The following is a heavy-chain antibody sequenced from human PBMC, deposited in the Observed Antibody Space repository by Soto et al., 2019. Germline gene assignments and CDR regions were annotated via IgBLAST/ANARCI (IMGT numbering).Heavy chain of an antibody. CDR3: ARNGDIVVVPAAKRYYYYGMDV. CDR1: GFTFSSYG. D-gene: IGHD2-2*01. CDR2: IWYDGSNK. V-gene: IGHV3-33*01. J-gene: IGHJ6*02. Sequence: GGSLRLSCAASGFTFSSYGMHWVRQAPGKGLEWVAVIWYDGSNKYYADSVKGRFTISRDNSKNTLYLQMNSLRAEDTAVYYCARNGDIVVVPAAKRYYYYGMDVWGQGTTVTVSS.